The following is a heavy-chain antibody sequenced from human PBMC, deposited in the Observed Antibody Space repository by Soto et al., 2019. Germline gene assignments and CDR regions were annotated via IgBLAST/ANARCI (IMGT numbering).Heavy chain of an antibody. CDR1: GGTFSTYA. J-gene: IGHJ4*02. D-gene: IGHD5-18*01. CDR3: ASGIQLWLRRINNGYSG. V-gene: IGHV1-69*12. CDR2: IIHMFGTA. Sequence: QVQLVQSGAEVKKPESSVKVSCKAPGGTFSTYAISWVRQAPGQGLEWMGGIIHMFGTANYAQRFQDRVTITADESTHTVYMELSSLRSEDTAVYFCASGIQLWLRRINNGYSGWGQGTLVTVSS.